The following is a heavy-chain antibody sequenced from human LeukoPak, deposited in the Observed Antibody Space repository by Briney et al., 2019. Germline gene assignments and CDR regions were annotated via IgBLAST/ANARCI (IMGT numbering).Heavy chain of an antibody. CDR2: IKQDGSEK. Sequence: GGSLRLSCAASEFTFFTYSMSWVRQAPGEGLEWVANIKQDGSEKYYVDSVKGRFTISRDNAKNSLYLQMNSLRAEDTAVYYCARTRGYSYGYDAFDIWGQGTMVTVSS. CDR3: ARTRGYSYGYDAFDI. D-gene: IGHD5-18*01. V-gene: IGHV3-7*01. J-gene: IGHJ3*02. CDR1: EFTFFTYS.